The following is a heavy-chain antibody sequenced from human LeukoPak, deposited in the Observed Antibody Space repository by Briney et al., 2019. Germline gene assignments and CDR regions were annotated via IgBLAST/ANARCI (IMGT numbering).Heavy chain of an antibody. Sequence: SETLSLTCAVYGGSLSGSYWSWIRQPPGKGLEWIGEINHSGSANCDPSLKSRVTLSIDKSKNQFSLNLNSVTAADTAVYYCARARRDSGFYKVDYWGQGTLVTVSS. V-gene: IGHV4-34*01. J-gene: IGHJ4*02. CDR3: ARARRDSGFYKVDY. D-gene: IGHD3-3*01. CDR1: GGSLSGSY. CDR2: INHSGSA.